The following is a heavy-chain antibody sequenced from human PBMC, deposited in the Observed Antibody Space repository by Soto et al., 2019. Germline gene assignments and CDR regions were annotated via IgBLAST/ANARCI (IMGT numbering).Heavy chain of an antibody. CDR3: ARQYQLPKYYYYYYMDV. CDR2: ISAYNGNT. J-gene: IGHJ6*03. D-gene: IGHD2-2*01. V-gene: IGHV1-18*01. Sequence: ASVKVSCKASGYTFTSYGISWVRQAPGQGLEWMGWISAYNGNTNYAQKLQGRVTMTTDTSTSTAYMELRSLRSDDTAVYYCARQYQLPKYYYYYYMDVWGKGTTVTVSS. CDR1: GYTFTSYG.